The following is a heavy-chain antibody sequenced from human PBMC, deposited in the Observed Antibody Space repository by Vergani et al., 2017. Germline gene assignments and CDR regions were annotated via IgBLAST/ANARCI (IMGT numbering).Heavy chain of an antibody. J-gene: IGHJ5*02. CDR1: GFTFDDYA. D-gene: IGHD2-21*02. CDR3: ARDSRGVGTPNWFDP. V-gene: IGHV3-9*01. Sequence: EVQLVESGGGLVQPGRSLRLSCAASGFTFDDYAMHWVRQAPGKGLEWVSGISWNSGSIGYADSVKGRFTISRDNAKNSLYLQMDSVRDEDTAVYYCARDSRGVGTPNWFDPWGQGTLVTVSS. CDR2: ISWNSGSI.